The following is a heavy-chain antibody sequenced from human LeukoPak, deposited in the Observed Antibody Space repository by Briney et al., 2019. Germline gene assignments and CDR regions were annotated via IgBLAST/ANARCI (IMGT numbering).Heavy chain of an antibody. CDR2: ISGSGGST. V-gene: IGHV3-23*01. J-gene: IGHJ4*02. D-gene: IGHD3-9*01. CDR3: AKGYSGILTGYCHFDY. CDR1: GFTFSSYA. Sequence: PGGSLRLSCAASGFTFSSYAMSWVRQAPGKGLEWVSAISGSGGSTYYADSLEGRFTISRDNSKNTLYLQMNSLRAEDTALYYCAKGYSGILTGYCHFDYWGQGTLVTVSS.